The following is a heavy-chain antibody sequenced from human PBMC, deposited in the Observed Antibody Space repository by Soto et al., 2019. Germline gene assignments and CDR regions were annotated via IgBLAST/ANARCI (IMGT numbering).Heavy chain of an antibody. CDR1: GGTFSSYT. CDR3: AIKYCSSTTCYRDS. CDR2: IIPILGIA. D-gene: IGHD2-2*01. Sequence: QVQLVQSGAEVKKPGSSVKVSCKASGGTFSSYTISWVRQAPGQGREWMGRIIPILGIANYAQKFQGRATTPAHKSTSTAYMELSSLTSEDTTVYYFAIKYCSSTTCYRDSWGQGTLVTVSS. V-gene: IGHV1-69*02. J-gene: IGHJ4*02.